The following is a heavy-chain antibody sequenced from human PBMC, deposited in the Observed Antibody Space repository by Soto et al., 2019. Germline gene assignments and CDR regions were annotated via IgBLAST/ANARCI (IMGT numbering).Heavy chain of an antibody. D-gene: IGHD2-2*01. V-gene: IGHV3-33*01. CDR1: GFFLSDYG. CDR2: LSYDGSSE. CDR3: ARGGGLNQLLSGSDH. J-gene: IGHJ4*02. Sequence: QVQRVESGGGVVQPGGSLTLSCTASGFFLSDYGRHWVRQAPGKGLAWVAALSYDGSSEYYSDSVKDRFTTSRDNSKNTLYLHMNRLRVEDRAVYYCARGGGLNQLLSGSDHWGQGTLVTVSS.